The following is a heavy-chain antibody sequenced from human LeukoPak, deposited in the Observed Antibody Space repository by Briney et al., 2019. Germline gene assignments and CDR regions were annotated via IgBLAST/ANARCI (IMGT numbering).Heavy chain of an antibody. CDR2: ISAYNGNT. D-gene: IGHD1-26*01. Sequence: GASVKVSCKTSGYTFTGHYMHWVRQAPGQGLEWMGWISAYNGNTNYAQKLQGRVTMTTDTSTSTAYMELRSLRSDDTAVYYCARDISRWEPPGSYYYGMDVWGQGTTVTVSS. CDR3: ARDISRWEPPGSYYYGMDV. V-gene: IGHV1-18*04. CDR1: GYTFTGHY. J-gene: IGHJ6*02.